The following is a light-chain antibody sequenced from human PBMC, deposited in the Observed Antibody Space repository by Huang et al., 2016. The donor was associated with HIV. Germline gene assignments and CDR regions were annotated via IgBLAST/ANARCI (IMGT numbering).Light chain of an antibody. CDR2: KVS. CDR1: ESLVYSDGNTY. CDR3: MQGSHWPPT. V-gene: IGKV2-30*01. Sequence: DVVMTQSPLSLPVTLGQPASISCRSSESLVYSDGNTYLNWFQQRPGQSPRRLIYKVSIRDSGVPDRFSGSESGTNFTLKISRVEAEDVGIYYCMQGSHWPPTFGPGTKVDFK. J-gene: IGKJ3*01.